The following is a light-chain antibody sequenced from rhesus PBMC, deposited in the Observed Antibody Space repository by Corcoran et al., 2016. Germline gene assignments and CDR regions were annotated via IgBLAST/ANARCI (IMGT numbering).Light chain of an antibody. J-gene: IGKJ4*01. CDR1: EDVDNY. Sequence: DIQMTQSPSSLSASVGDRVTITCRASEDVDNYFHWYQQKPGTAPRLLIYKASILQTGVPSRFRGSGSGTSFTLTISSLRPEDFGTYYCQHSFGSPLTFGGGTKVDLK. CDR2: KAS. V-gene: IGKV1-74*01. CDR3: QHSFGSPLT.